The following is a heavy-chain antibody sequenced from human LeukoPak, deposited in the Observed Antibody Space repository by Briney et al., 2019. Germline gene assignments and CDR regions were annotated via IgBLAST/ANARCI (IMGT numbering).Heavy chain of an antibody. CDR3: VRDNPRCCGVVPANIDDY. D-gene: IGHD2-15*01. CDR2: ISWNSGSI. V-gene: IGHV3-9*01. J-gene: IGHJ4*02. CDR1: GFTFDDYA. Sequence: PGGSLRLSCAASGFTFDDYAMHWVRQAPGKGLEWVSGISWNSGSIGYADSVRGRFTMSRDNAKNSLYLQMHSLRAEDTAVYYCVRDNPRCCGVVPANIDDYWGQGTLVTVSS.